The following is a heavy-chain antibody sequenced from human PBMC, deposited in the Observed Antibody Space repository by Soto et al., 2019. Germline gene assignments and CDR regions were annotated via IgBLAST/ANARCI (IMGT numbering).Heavy chain of an antibody. CDR1: GFTFSSYA. D-gene: IGHD6-19*01. V-gene: IGHV3-30*04. Sequence: GGSLRLSCAASGFTFSSYAMDWVRQAPGKGLEWVTVISKDGTNKFYADSVKGRFTISRDNSKKTLYLQMSSLRVDDTAVYYCARDSSGWYNFDSWGRGTLVTISS. CDR3: ARDSSGWYNFDS. CDR2: ISKDGTNK. J-gene: IGHJ4*02.